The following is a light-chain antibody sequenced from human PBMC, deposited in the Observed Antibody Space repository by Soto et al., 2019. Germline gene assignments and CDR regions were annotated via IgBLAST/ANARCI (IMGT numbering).Light chain of an antibody. Sequence: ENVLTQSPDTLSLSPGERATLSCRASQTVASSFLAWYQHKPGQAPRLLIYDSSTRASGIPDRFSGSGSGTDFTLTMSTLEPEDFAVYYCQQYSSSPYNFGQGTKLEIK. J-gene: IGKJ2*01. CDR3: QQYSSSPYN. CDR1: QTVASSF. CDR2: DSS. V-gene: IGKV3-20*01.